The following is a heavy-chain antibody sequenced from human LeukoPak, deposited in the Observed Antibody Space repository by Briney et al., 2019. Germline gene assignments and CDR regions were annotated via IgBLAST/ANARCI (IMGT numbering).Heavy chain of an antibody. CDR2: VYYGGDT. CDR1: GGSITSSGVY. V-gene: IGHV4-39*01. Sequence: SETLSLTCTVSGGSITSSGVYWGWVRQPPGKGLEWVGCVYYGGDTYYNPSLKSRVTISVDTSKNQFSPSLSSVTAADTALYYCARLFSSGWPYFYGLDAWGQGTTVTVSS. J-gene: IGHJ6*02. CDR3: ARLFSSGWPYFYGLDA. D-gene: IGHD6-19*01.